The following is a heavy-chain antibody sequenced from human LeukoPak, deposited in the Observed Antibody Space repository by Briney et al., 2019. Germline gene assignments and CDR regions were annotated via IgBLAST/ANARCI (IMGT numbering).Heavy chain of an antibody. Sequence: GGSLRLSCAASGFTFSGSAMHWVRQASGKGLEWVGRIRSKANSYATAYAASVKGRFTISRDDSKNTAYLQMNSLKTEDTAVYYCTRQGNLRNYYYYYRDVWGKGTRVTVSS. CDR1: GFTFSGSA. J-gene: IGHJ6*03. CDR3: TRQGNLRNYYYYYRDV. D-gene: IGHD4-17*01. CDR2: IRSKANSYAT. V-gene: IGHV3-73*01.